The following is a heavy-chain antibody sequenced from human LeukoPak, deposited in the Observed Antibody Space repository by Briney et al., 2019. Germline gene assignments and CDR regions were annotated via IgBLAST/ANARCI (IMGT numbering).Heavy chain of an antibody. V-gene: IGHV4-4*02. J-gene: IGHJ4*02. CDR1: GGSISSSNW. CDR3: ATHHSYCSSTSCYGIFDY. CDR2: IYHSGST. Sequence: SETLSLTCAVSGGSISSSNWWSWVRQPPGKGLEWIGEIYHSGSTNYNPSLKSRVTISVDKSKNQFSLKLSSVTAADTAVYYCATHHSYCSSTSCYGIFDYWGQGTLVTVSS. D-gene: IGHD2-2*01.